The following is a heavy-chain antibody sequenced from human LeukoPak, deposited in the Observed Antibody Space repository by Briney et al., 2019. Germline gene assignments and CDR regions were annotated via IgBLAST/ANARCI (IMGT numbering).Heavy chain of an antibody. J-gene: IGHJ6*02. Sequence: SLRLSCAAPRSTFDDYAMHWVRPAPGMGLEWVSGISWNSGNIGHADSVKGRFTISRDNAKNSLYVQMNSLRAEDTALYYCAKDLKSWYHYYTMDVWGQGTTVTVSS. CDR1: RSTFDDYA. V-gene: IGHV3-9*01. D-gene: IGHD6-13*01. CDR2: ISWNSGNI. CDR3: AKDLKSWYHYYTMDV.